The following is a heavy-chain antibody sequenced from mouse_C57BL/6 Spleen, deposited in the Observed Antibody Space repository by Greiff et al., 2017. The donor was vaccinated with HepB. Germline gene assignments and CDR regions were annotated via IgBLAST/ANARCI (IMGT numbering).Heavy chain of an antibody. CDR3: ARNYGSSPYAMDY. D-gene: IGHD1-1*01. CDR1: GYSITSGYY. V-gene: IGHV3-6*01. J-gene: IGHJ4*01. Sequence: EVKLQESGPGLVKPSQSLSLTCSVTGYSITSGYYWNWIRQFPGNKLEWMGYISYDGSNNSNPSLKNRISITRDTSKNQFFLKLNSVTTEDTATYYCARNYGSSPYAMDYWGQGTSVTVSS. CDR2: ISYDGSN.